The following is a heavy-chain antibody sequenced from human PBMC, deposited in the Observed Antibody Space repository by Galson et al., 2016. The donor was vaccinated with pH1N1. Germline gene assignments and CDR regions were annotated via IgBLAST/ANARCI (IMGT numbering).Heavy chain of an antibody. J-gene: IGHJ6*02. Sequence: SLRLSCAASGFTLRRYPISWVRQAPGKGLEWVSALHNGNTYNAESVKGRFTISRDNSKNTLYLHMNTLRVEDTAVYYCANVDWNYPGGVWGQGTTVTVSS. CDR3: ANVDWNYPGGV. CDR1: GFTLRRYP. D-gene: IGHD1-7*01. CDR2: LHNGNT. V-gene: IGHV3-23*05.